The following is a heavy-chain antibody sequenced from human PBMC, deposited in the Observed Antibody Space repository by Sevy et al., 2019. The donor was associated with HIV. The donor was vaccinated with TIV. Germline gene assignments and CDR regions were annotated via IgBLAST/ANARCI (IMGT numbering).Heavy chain of an antibody. V-gene: IGHV3-7*01. CDR3: ARGANNLYN. CDR1: GFTFSRDW. Sequence: GGSLRLSCAASGFTFSRDWMTWVRQAPGKGLEWVAKIKADGSGTYSVDSVKGRFSISRDNAKNALYLQMNGLRAEDTAVYYCARGANNLYNWGQGTLVTVS. CDR2: IKADGSGT. D-gene: IGHD3-10*01. J-gene: IGHJ4*02.